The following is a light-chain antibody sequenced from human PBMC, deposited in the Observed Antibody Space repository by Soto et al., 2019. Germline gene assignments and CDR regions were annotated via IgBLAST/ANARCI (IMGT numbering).Light chain of an antibody. J-gene: IGLJ2*01. V-gene: IGLV1-40*01. CDR2: GNN. CDR1: SSNIGAGYD. CDR3: QSDDSGLV. Sequence: QSVLTQPPSVSGAPGQRVTISCTGSSSNIGAGYDVHWYQQLPGTAPKLLIYGNNNRPSGVPDRFSGSKSGTSASLAITGLQAEDEGDYYCQSDDSGLVFGGGTKLTVL.